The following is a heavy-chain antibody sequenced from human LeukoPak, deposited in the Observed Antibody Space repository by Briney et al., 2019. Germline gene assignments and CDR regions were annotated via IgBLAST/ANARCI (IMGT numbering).Heavy chain of an antibody. CDR1: GDSVITPAYY. D-gene: IGHD4-17*01. Sequence: PSETLSLTCAVTGDSVITPAYYRGWIRQPPGKGLEWIGSVYYTGVTLYDAYFQSRVTISMDMSRNQFSLNLASVTAADTAVYYCAREALTTIDYYYYGMDVWGQGTTVTVSS. CDR2: VYYTGVT. V-gene: IGHV4-39*07. CDR3: AREALTTIDYYYYGMDV. J-gene: IGHJ6*02.